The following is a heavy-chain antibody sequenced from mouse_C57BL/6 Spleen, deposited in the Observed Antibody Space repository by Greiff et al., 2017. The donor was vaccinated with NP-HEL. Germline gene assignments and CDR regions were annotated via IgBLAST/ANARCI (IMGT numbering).Heavy chain of an antibody. Sequence: EVNVVESGGGLVKPGGSLKLSCAASGFTFSDYGMHWVRQAPEKGLEWVAYISSGSSTINYADTVTGRFTISRYNAKNTLFLQMTSLRSEDTAMYYCARGNPLYYYAMDYWGQGTSVTVSS. D-gene: IGHD2-1*01. CDR1: GFTFSDYG. V-gene: IGHV5-17*01. J-gene: IGHJ4*01. CDR2: ISSGSSTI. CDR3: ARGNPLYYYAMDY.